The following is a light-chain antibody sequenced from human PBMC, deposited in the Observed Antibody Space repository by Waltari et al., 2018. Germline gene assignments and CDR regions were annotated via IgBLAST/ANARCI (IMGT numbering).Light chain of an antibody. V-gene: IGLV2-23*02. CDR1: GSDVGGYNL. CDR2: GVT. CDR3: YSYAGSANGV. Sequence: QSALTQPAAVSGSPGQSITISCTGTGSDVGGYNLVSWYQQHPDKAPKLVIYGVTKRPSGFSDRFSGSKAGKTASLTISGLQAEDEADYYCYSYAGSANGVFGGCTTLTVL. J-gene: IGLJ3*02.